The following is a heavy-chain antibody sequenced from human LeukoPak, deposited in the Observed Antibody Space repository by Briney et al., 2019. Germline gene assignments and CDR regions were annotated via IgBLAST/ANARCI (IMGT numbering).Heavy chain of an antibody. D-gene: IGHD2/OR15-2a*01. J-gene: IGHJ4*02. V-gene: IGHV3-48*04. CDR2: ISSSSSTI. CDR3: AKDLDLIEPTPFDY. Sequence: GGSLRLSCAASGFTFSSYSMNWVRQAPGKGLEWVSYISSSSSTIYYADSVKGRFTISRDNAKNSLYLQMNSLRAEDTAVYYCAKDLDLIEPTPFDYWGQGTLVTVSS. CDR1: GFTFSSYS.